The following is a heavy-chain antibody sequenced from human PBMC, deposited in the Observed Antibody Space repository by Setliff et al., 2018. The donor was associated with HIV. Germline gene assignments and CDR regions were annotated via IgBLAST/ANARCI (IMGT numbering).Heavy chain of an antibody. D-gene: IGHD3-10*01. CDR2: VHYSGST. Sequence: PSETLSLTCAVSAVSISSGPYYWGWIRQPPGKGLEWIGPVHYSGSTYHNPSLNSRATTSIDTPKNQFSLKLNSVTAADTAVYYCARLSGGMVPNYWGPGTLVTVSS. CDR1: AVSISSGPYY. CDR3: ARLSGGMVPNY. V-gene: IGHV4-39*01. J-gene: IGHJ4*02.